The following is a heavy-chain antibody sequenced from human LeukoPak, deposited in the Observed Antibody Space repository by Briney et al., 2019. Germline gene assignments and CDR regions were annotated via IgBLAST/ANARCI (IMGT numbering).Heavy chain of an antibody. V-gene: IGHV1-18*04. J-gene: IGHJ4*02. CDR1: GYTFTSYG. D-gene: IGHD3-9*01. CDR3: ARDDIFYHYFDY. CDR2: ISAYNGNT. Sequence: ASVKVSCKASGYTFTSYGISWVRQAPGQGLEWMGWISAYNGNTNYAQKLQGRVTMTTDTSTSTAYMELRSLISDDTAVYYCARDDIFYHYFDYWGQGTLVTVSS.